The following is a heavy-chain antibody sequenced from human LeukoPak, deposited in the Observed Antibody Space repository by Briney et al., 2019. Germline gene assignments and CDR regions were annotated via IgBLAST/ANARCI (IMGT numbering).Heavy chain of an antibody. D-gene: IGHD2-15*01. CDR1: GYTFTGYY. J-gene: IGHJ5*02. V-gene: IGHV1-2*02. CDR3: ARGRVYCSGGSCLNWFDP. Sequence: ASVKVSCKASGYTFTGYYMHWVRQAPGQGLEWMGWINPNSGGTNYAQKLQGRVTMTTDTSTSTAYMELRSLRSDDTAVYYCARGRVYCSGGSCLNWFDPWGQGTLVTVSS. CDR2: INPNSGGT.